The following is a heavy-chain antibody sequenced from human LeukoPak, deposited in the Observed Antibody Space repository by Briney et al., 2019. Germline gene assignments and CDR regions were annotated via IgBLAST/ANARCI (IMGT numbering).Heavy chain of an antibody. CDR1: GGFISTYY. Sequence: SESLSLTCTVSGGFISTYYWSWSRQPPGEGLEWVGYIYHSGSTKYNSSLKSRVTISVDTSQNQFSLKLSSVTAADTAVHYCARDGYSGSDALWGQGTLVTVSS. CDR3: ARDGYSGSDAL. V-gene: IGHV4-59*01. D-gene: IGHD5-12*01. CDR2: IYHSGST. J-gene: IGHJ4*02.